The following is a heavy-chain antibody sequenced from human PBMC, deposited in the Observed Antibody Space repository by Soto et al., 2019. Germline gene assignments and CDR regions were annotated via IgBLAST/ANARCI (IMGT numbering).Heavy chain of an antibody. D-gene: IGHD1-26*01. V-gene: IGHV3-48*02. CDR1: GFIFTSYS. CDR2: IRIESNHL. Sequence: EVQLVESGGGLVQPGGSLRLSCAASGFIFTSYSMNWVRQAPGKGLEWLSYIRIESNHLGYADSVRGRFTISSDIAKNALYLQMNSLRDEDTAVYYCARDLSYAFDYWGPGKLVSVSS. CDR3: ARDLSYAFDY. J-gene: IGHJ4*02.